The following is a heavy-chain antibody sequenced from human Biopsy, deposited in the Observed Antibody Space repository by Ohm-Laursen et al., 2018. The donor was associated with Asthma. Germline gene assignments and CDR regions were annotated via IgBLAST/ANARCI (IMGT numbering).Heavy chain of an antibody. CDR2: INPNSGGT. Sequence: ASVKVSCKTSGYTFIGYHIHWVRQAPGQGLEWMGGINPNSGGTNYAQKFQGRVTMTSDTSISTAYMELSSLRSDDTALYYCARGQKSPGDRWFDPWGQGTLVTVSS. D-gene: IGHD7-27*01. CDR1: GYTFIGYH. V-gene: IGHV1-2*02. J-gene: IGHJ5*02. CDR3: ARGQKSPGDRWFDP.